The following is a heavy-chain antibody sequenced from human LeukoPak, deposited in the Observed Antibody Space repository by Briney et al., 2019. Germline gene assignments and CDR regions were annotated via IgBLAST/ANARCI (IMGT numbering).Heavy chain of an antibody. D-gene: IGHD3-3*01. CDR2: ISGSGDST. J-gene: IGHJ4*02. CDR1: GFTFNNCA. CDR3: AKGAAPSGYSRVDY. V-gene: IGHV3-23*01. Sequence: GGSLRLSCAASGFTFNNCAMNWVRQAPGKGLEWVSTISGSGDSTYYADSVKGRFTISRDNSKNTFYLQMNSLRADDTAVYYCAKGAAPSGYSRVDYWGQGTLVTVSS.